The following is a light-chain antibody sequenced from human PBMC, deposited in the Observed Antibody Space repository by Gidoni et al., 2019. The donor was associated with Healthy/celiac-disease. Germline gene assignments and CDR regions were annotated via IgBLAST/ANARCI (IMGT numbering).Light chain of an antibody. CDR3: CSYAGSYTHVV. V-gene: IGLV2-11*01. J-gene: IGLJ2*01. Sequence: QSALTPPRSVSGSPGQSVTISCTGTSSDVGGYNYVSWYQQHPGKAPKIMIYDVSKRPSGVPDRFSGSKSGNTASLTISGLQAEDEADYYCCSYAGSYTHVVFGGGTKLTVL. CDR2: DVS. CDR1: SSDVGGYNY.